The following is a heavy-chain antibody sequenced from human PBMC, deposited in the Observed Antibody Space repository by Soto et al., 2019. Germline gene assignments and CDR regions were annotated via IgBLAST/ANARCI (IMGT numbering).Heavy chain of an antibody. CDR3: GREGRGGDYYYGMDV. CDR2: ISSSSSYI. Sequence: EVQLVESGGGLVKPGGSLRLSCAASGFTFSSYSMNWVRQAPGKGLEWVSSISSSSSYIYYADSVKGRFTISRDNAXXSLYLQMNSLRAEDTAVYYCGREGRGGDYYYGMDVWGQGTTVTVSS. V-gene: IGHV3-21*01. D-gene: IGHD3-16*01. CDR1: GFTFSSYS. J-gene: IGHJ6*02.